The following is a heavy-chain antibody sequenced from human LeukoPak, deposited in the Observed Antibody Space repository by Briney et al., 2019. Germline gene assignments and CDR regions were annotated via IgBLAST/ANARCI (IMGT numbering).Heavy chain of an antibody. CDR2: ITSGGGSP. Sequence: PGGSLRLSCAASGFTFSTYAMSWVRQAPGKGLEWVSSITSGGGSPYYADSVKGRFTISRDNSKNTLYLQMNSLRAEDTAVYYCAKEFFYGSGSYDYWGQGTLVTVSS. D-gene: IGHD3-10*01. V-gene: IGHV3-23*01. J-gene: IGHJ4*02. CDR1: GFTFSTYA. CDR3: AKEFFYGSGSYDY.